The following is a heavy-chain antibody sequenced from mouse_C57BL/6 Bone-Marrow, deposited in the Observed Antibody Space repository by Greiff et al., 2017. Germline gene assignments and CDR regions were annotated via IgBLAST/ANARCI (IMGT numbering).Heavy chain of an antibody. CDR2: IFPGSGST. CDR1: GYTFTDYY. V-gene: IGHV1-75*01. CDR3: ARDYYGSSHYYFDY. Sequence: QVQLQQSGPELVKPGASVQISCKASGYTFTDYYINWVKQRPGQGLEWIGWIFPGSGSTYYNEKFKGKATLTVDKSSSTAYLLLSSLTSEDSAVYFCARDYYGSSHYYFDYWGQGTTLTVSS. D-gene: IGHD1-1*01. J-gene: IGHJ2*01.